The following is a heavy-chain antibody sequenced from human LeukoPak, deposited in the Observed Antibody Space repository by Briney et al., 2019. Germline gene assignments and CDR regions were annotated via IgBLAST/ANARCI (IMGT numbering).Heavy chain of an antibody. J-gene: IGHJ4*02. CDR3: AKDDPAYYDYVWGSYRPPAFDY. D-gene: IGHD3-16*02. Sequence: GGSLRLSCAASGFTFSSCAMSWVRQAPGKGLEWVSAISGSGDNTYYADSVKGRFTISRDNSKNTLYLQMNSLRAEDTAVYYCAKDDPAYYDYVWGSYRPPAFDYWGQGTLVTVSS. CDR1: GFTFSSCA. CDR2: ISGSGDNT. V-gene: IGHV3-23*01.